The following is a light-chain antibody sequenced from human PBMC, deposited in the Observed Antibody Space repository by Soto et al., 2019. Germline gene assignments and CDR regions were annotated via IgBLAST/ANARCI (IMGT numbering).Light chain of an antibody. V-gene: IGLV2-14*01. J-gene: IGLJ1*01. Sequence: QSALTQPASVSGSPGQSITISCTGTSSDVGGVSWYQQHPGKAPKLMIYDVSNRPSGVSNRFSGSKSSNTASLTISGLQAEDEADYYCSSYTSSSTRVFGTGTKVTVL. CDR1: SSDVGG. CDR3: SSYTSSSTRV. CDR2: DVS.